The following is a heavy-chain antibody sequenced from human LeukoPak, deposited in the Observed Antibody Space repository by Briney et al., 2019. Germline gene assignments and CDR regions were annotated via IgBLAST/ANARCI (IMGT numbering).Heavy chain of an antibody. V-gene: IGHV4-34*01. CDR1: GGSFSAYY. J-gene: IGHJ5*02. D-gene: IGHD2-2*02. CDR2: INHSGST. Sequence: SETLSLTCAVYGGSFSAYYWNWIRQPPGKGLEWIGEINHSGSTNYNPSLKSRVTISIDTSKNQFSLKLNSVTAADTAVYYCARPLRCSGNNCYMDNWFDPWGQGSLVTVSS. CDR3: ARPLRCSGNNCYMDNWFDP.